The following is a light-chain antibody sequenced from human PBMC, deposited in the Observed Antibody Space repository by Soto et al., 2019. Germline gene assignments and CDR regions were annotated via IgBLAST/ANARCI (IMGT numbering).Light chain of an antibody. J-gene: IGLJ1*01. CDR1: SSDVGSYNL. V-gene: IGLV2-23*02. Sequence: QSALTQPASVSGSPGQSITISCTGTSSDVGSYNLVSWCQQHPGKAPKLMIYEVSKRPSGVSNRFSGSKSGNTASLTISGLQAEDEADYYCCSYAGSSTSVFGTGTKVTVL. CDR3: CSYAGSSTSV. CDR2: EVS.